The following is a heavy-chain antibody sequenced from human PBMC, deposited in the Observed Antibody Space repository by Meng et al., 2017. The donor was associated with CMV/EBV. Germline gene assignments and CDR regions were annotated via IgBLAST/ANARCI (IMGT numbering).Heavy chain of an antibody. V-gene: IGHV3-7*01. D-gene: IGHD3-9*01. CDR1: GFTFSNYF. J-gene: IGHJ4*02. CDR2: INQGGSEK. CDR3: ATYYSSLTGYYLLGGY. Sequence: GESLKISCAASGFTFSNYFMKWVRQAPGKGLEWVANINQGGSEKNYVDSVKGRFTISRDNAKNSLYLQMNSLRGEDTAVYYCATYYSSLTGYYLLGGYWGQGTLGTVSS.